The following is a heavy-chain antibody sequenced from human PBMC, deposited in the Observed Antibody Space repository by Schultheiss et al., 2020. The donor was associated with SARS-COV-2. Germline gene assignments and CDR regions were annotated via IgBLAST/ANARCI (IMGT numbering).Heavy chain of an antibody. CDR2: IYYSGST. CDR3: ARTRYDFWSGYSPFDY. J-gene: IGHJ4*02. V-gene: IGHV4-39*01. D-gene: IGHD3-3*01. CDR1: GGSISSSSYY. Sequence: GSLRLSCTVSGGSISSSSYYWGWIRQPPGKGLEWIGSIYYSGSTYYNPSLKSRVTISVDTSKNQFSLKLSSVTAADTAVYYCARTRYDFWSGYSPFDYWGQGTLVTVSS.